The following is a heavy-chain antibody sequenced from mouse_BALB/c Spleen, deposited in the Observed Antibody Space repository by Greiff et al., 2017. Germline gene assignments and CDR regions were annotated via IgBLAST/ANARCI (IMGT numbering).Heavy chain of an antibody. CDR3: ARGGIPCYFDY. CDR1: GFTFSSFG. Sequence: EVMLVESGGGLVQPGGSRKLSCAASGFTFSSFGMHWVRQAPEKGLEWVAYISSGSSTIYYADTVKGRFTISRDNPKNTLFLQMTSLRSEDTAMYYCARGGIPCYFDYWGQGTTLTVSS. J-gene: IGHJ2*01. CDR2: ISSGSSTI. V-gene: IGHV5-17*02.